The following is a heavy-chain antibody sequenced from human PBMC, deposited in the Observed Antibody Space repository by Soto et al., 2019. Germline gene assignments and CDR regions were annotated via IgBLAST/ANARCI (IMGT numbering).Heavy chain of an antibody. CDR1: GFTFSDYA. J-gene: IGHJ4*02. V-gene: IGHV3-30*18. CDR2: VSHDGRNT. CDR3: AKGGRQWLVTSDFNY. D-gene: IGHD6-19*01. Sequence: VQLVESGGGVVQPGRSLRLSCAASGFTFSDYAMHWVRQAPGKGLEWVAVVSHDGRNTHYADSVKGRFTISTDSSKNTVPLEMTSLRAEDTAVYYCAKGGRQWLVTSDFNYWGQGALVTVSS.